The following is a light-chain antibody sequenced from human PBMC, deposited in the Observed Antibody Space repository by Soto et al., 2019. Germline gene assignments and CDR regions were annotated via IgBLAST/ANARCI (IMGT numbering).Light chain of an antibody. J-gene: IGKJ1*01. CDR1: QTVSSSY. V-gene: IGKV3-20*01. CDR3: QQNLGVHT. Sequence: IVLTQSPGTLSLSTGERATLSCRASQTVSSSYLAWYQQKPGQAPRTLIFGASSRATGIPDRFSGSGSGTDFTLTISSLEPEDSAVYYCQQNLGVHTFGQGSKVAI. CDR2: GAS.